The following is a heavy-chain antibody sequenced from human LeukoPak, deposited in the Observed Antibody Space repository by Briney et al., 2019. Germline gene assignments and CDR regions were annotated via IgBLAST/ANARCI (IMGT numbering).Heavy chain of an antibody. CDR1: GFTFSSYW. J-gene: IGHJ5*02. CDR3: VRETSVVTDTAWFDP. D-gene: IGHD4-23*01. CDR2: IQQDGTDK. V-gene: IGHV3-7*01. Sequence: GGSLRLSCVGSGFTFSSYWMSWVRQAPGKGLEWVANIQQDGTDKYYVDSVKGRFTIARDNAKNSLFLQMNSLRAEDTAVYYCVRETSVVTDTAWFDPWGQGTLVTVSS.